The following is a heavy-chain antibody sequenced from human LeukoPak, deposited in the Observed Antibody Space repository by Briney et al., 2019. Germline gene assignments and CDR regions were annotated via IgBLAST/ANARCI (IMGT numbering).Heavy chain of an antibody. Sequence: SETLSLTCTVSGGSISGYYWSWIRQPPGKGLEWIGYIYYSGSTNYNPSLKSRVTISVDTSENQFSLKLSSVTAADTAVYYRARSLQPDSVDYWGQGTLVTVSS. CDR2: IYYSGST. D-gene: IGHD5/OR15-5a*01. CDR1: GGSISGYY. CDR3: ARSLQPDSVDY. V-gene: IGHV4-59*08. J-gene: IGHJ4*02.